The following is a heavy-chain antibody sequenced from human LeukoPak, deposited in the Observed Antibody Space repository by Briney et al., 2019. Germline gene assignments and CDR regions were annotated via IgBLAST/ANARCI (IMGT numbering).Heavy chain of an antibody. J-gene: IGHJ4*02. CDR3: ARPPVGAIMG. Sequence: SETPSLTCTVSGGSISSSSYYWGWIRQPPGKGLEWIGSIYYSGSTYYNPSLKSRVTISVDTSKNQFSLKLSSVTAADTAVYYCARPPVGAIMGWGQGTLVTVSS. CDR1: GGSISSSSYY. D-gene: IGHD1-26*01. V-gene: IGHV4-39*01. CDR2: IYYSGST.